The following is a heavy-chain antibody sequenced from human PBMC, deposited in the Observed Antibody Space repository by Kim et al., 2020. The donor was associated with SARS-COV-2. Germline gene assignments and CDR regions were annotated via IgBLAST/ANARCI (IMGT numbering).Heavy chain of an antibody. D-gene: IGHD4-17*01. CDR2: INHSGST. V-gene: IGHV4-34*01. CDR3: ARGSDFRLLYGDDEGGNAFDI. Sequence: SETLSLTCAVYGGSFSGYYWSWIRQPPGKGLEWIGEINHSGSTNYNPSLKSRVTISVDTSKNQFSLKLSSVTAADTAVYYCARGSDFRLLYGDDEGGNAFDIWGQGTMVTVSS. J-gene: IGHJ3*02. CDR1: GGSFSGYY.